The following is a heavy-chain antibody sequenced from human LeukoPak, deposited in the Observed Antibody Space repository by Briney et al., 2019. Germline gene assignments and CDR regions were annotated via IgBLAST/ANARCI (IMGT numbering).Heavy chain of an antibody. V-gene: IGHV3-23*01. Sequence: GGSLRLSCAASGFTFSSYAMSWVRQAPGKGLEWVSAISGSGGSTYYADSVKGRFTISRDNSKNTLYLQMNSLRAEDTAVYYCARGYIVVVPAGGIGYWGQGTLVTVSS. CDR2: ISGSGGST. J-gene: IGHJ4*02. D-gene: IGHD2-2*01. CDR1: GFTFSSYA. CDR3: ARGYIVVVPAGGIGY.